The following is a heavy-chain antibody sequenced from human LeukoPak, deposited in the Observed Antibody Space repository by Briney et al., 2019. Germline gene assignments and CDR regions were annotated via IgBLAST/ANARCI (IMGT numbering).Heavy chain of an antibody. J-gene: IGHJ5*02. D-gene: IGHD4-17*01. V-gene: IGHV3-33*01. CDR3: ARENTVTTLDP. CDR2: IWYDGSKK. Sequence: GGSLRLSCAASGFTFSDYGMHWVRQTPGKVLEWVAIIWYDGSKKYYADSVKGRFTISRDSSKNTLYLQMNSLRAEDTAVYYCARENTVTTLDPWGQGTLVTVSS. CDR1: GFTFSDYG.